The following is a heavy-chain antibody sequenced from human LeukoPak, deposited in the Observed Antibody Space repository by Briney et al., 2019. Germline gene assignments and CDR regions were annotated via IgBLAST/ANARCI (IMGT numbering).Heavy chain of an antibody. CDR1: GGSISSSSYY. Sequence: SETLSLTCTVSGGSISSSSYYWGWIRQPPGKGLEWIGSIYYSGSTYYNPSLKSRVTISVDTSKNQFSLKLSSVTAADTAVYYCARVPDYYFDYWGQGTLVTVSS. CDR2: IYYSGST. D-gene: IGHD1-14*01. CDR3: ARVPDYYFDY. J-gene: IGHJ4*02. V-gene: IGHV4-39*07.